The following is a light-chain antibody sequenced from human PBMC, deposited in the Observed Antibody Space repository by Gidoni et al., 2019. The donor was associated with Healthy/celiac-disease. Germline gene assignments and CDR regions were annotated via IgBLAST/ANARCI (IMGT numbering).Light chain of an antibody. CDR3: QQYGSSPPYT. J-gene: IGKJ2*01. CDR1: QSVSSSY. Sequence: EILLTQSPGTLSLSPGERATLSCRASQSVSSSYLACYQQKPGQAPRLLIYGASSRATGIPDRFSGSGSGTDFTLTISSLEPEDFAVYYCQQYGSSPPYTFGQGTKLEIK. CDR2: GAS. V-gene: IGKV3-20*01.